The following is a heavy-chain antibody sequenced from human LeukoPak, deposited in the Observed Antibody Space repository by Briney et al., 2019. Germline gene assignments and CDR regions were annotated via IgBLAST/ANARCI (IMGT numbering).Heavy chain of an antibody. J-gene: IGHJ4*02. CDR3: ARANYDYVWGSYRQYYFDY. CDR1: GGTFSSYA. V-gene: IGHV1-69*01. D-gene: IGHD3-16*02. CDR2: IIPIFGTA. Sequence: SVKVSCKASGGTFSSYAICWVRQAPGQGLEWMGGIIPIFGTANYAQKFQGRVTITADESTSTAYMELSSPRSEDTAVYYCARANYDYVWGSYRQYYFDYWGQGTLVTVSS.